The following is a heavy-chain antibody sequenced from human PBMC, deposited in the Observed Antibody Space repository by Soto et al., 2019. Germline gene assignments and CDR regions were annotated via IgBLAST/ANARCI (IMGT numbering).Heavy chain of an antibody. CDR2: INHSGST. CDR1: GGSFSGYY. Sequence: QVQLQQWGAGLLKPSETLSLTCAVYGGSFSGYYWSWIRQPPGKGLEWIGEINHSGSTNYNPTLKSRVTISVDKSKTQFSLKLSCVTAADTAVYYCARGRGLYYYGSGSYSPFDYWGQGTLVTVSS. D-gene: IGHD3-10*01. J-gene: IGHJ4*02. CDR3: ARGRGLYYYGSGSYSPFDY. V-gene: IGHV4-34*01.